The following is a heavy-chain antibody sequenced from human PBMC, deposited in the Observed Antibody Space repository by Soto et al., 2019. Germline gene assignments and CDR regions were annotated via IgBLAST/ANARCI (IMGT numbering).Heavy chain of an antibody. CDR3: ARHTTALVTGGFDS. CDR1: GGSISSTPYY. V-gene: IGHV4-39*01. Sequence: PSETLSLTCTVSGGSISSTPYYWVCIPQPRGKRLQWIGSVSYSGSTYNSPSIKSRVTISVDTAKTQFSVKLSSVTAADTSVYYSARHTTALVTGGFDSVGQGALVTVS. CDR2: VSYSGST. D-gene: IGHD5-18*01. J-gene: IGHJ4*02.